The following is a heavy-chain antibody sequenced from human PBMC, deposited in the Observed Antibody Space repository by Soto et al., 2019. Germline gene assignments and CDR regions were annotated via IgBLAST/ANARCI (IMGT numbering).Heavy chain of an antibody. D-gene: IGHD1-26*01. CDR3: ARVSVTPRSYFSMDV. CDR1: GGTFRSYA. J-gene: IGHJ6*02. V-gene: IGHV1-69*13. CDR2: IIPIFGTA. Sequence: ASVKVSCKASGGTFRSYAISWVRQAPGQGLEWMGGIIPIFGTANYAQKFQGRVTITADESTSTAYMELSSLRSEDTAVYYCARVSVTPRSYFSMDVWGQGTTVTVSS.